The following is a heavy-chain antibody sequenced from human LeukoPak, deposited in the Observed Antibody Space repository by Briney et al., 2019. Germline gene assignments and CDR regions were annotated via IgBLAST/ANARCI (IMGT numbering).Heavy chain of an antibody. J-gene: IGHJ4*02. Sequence: GASVKVSCKASGYTFTGYYMHWVRQAPGQGLEWMGWINPNSGGTNYAQKFQGRVTMTRDTSISTAYMELSRLRSDDTAVYYCARGRLVLRYFDWLAAWDYWGQGTLVTVSS. CDR3: ARGRLVLRYFDWLAAWDY. CDR2: INPNSGGT. V-gene: IGHV1-2*02. CDR1: GYTFTGYY. D-gene: IGHD3-9*01.